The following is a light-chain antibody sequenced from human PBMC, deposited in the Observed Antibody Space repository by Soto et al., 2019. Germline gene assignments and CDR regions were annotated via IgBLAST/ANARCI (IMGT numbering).Light chain of an antibody. V-gene: IGLV2-18*02. CDR2: EVG. CDR3: SSFTSSNTWV. CDR1: SSDVGSYNR. Sequence: QSALTQPPSVSGSPGQSVTISCTGTSSDVGSYNRVSWYQQPPGTAPKLMIYEVGNRPSGVPDRFFGSKSGNTASLTISGLQAEDEADYYCSSFTSSNTWVFGGGTQLTVL. J-gene: IGLJ7*01.